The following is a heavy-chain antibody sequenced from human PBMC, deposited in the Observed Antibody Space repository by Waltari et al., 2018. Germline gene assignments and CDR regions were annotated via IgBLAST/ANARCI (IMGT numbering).Heavy chain of an antibody. CDR2: IYYSGST. D-gene: IGHD5-12*01. Sequence: QLQLQESGPGLVKPSETLSLTCTVSGGSISSSRYYWGWIRQSPWKGLEWIGSIYYSGSTDYNPTLKSRFTIAGDTSKNQFSLKLSSVTAADTAVYYCARHWKRNGYRFDPWGQGTLVTVSS. J-gene: IGHJ5*02. CDR3: ARHWKRNGYRFDP. V-gene: IGHV4-39*01. CDR1: GGSISSSRYY.